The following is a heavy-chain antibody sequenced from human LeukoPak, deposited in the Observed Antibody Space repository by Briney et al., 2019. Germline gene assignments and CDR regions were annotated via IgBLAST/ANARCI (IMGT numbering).Heavy chain of an antibody. V-gene: IGHV3-33*01. CDR1: GFTFSSYG. Sequence: GGSLRLSCAASGFTFSSYGMHWVRQAPGKGLEWVAVIWYDGSNKYYADSVKGRFTISRDNSKNTLYLQMNSLRAEDTAVYYCARGRYDYVRGSYRYTEYYFDYWGQGTLVTVSS. J-gene: IGHJ4*02. CDR2: IWYDGSNK. CDR3: ARGRYDYVRGSYRYTEYYFDY. D-gene: IGHD3-16*02.